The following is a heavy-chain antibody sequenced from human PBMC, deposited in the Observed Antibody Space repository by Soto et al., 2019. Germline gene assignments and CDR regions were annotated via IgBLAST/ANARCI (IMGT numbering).Heavy chain of an antibody. CDR1: GGSISSSSYY. J-gene: IGHJ4*02. CDR2: IYYSGST. Sequence: QLQLQESGPGLVKPSETLSLTCTVSGGSISSSSYYWGWIRQPPGKGLEWIGSIYYSGSTYYNPSLKSRVTISVDTSKNQFPLKLSSVTAADTAVYYCARLPSAAAAGYYFDYWGQGTLVTVSS. D-gene: IGHD6-13*01. CDR3: ARLPSAAAAGYYFDY. V-gene: IGHV4-39*01.